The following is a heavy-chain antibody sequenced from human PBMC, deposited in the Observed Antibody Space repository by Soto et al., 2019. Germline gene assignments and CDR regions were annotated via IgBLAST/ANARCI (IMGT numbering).Heavy chain of an antibody. D-gene: IGHD1-1*01. V-gene: IGHV2-5*02. J-gene: IGHJ3*01. CDR1: GFSLSTLGAG. CDR3: AHTQLTTGANAFEV. CDR2: IYWDDDR. Sequence: QITLKESGPTLVKPTQVLTLTCSFSGFSLSTLGAGVGWVRQPPVKALEWLALIYWDDDRQYSPSLKTRLTITKDTSKNQVVLTLTNMDPVDTATYFCAHTQLTTGANAFEVWGQGTIVTVSS.